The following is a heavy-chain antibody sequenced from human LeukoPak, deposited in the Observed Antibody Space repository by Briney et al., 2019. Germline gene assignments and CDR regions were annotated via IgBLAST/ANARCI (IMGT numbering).Heavy chain of an antibody. D-gene: IGHD4-17*01. J-gene: IGHJ3*02. CDR1: GGSISSGGYY. CDR3: ARGDYVMAFDI. Sequence: SQTLSLTCTVSGGSISSGGYYWSWIRQHPGKGLEWIGYIYHSGSTYYNPSLKSRVTISVDTSKNQFSLKLSSVTAADTAVYYCARGDYVMAFDIWGQGTMVTVSS. CDR2: IYHSGST. V-gene: IGHV4-31*03.